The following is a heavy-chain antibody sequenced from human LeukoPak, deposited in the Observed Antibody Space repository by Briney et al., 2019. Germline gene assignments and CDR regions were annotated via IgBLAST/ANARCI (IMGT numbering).Heavy chain of an antibody. CDR1: GYSISSGYY. D-gene: IGHD3-10*01. CDR2: IYHGGST. Sequence: SETLSLTCTVSGYSISSGYYWGWIRQPPGKGLEWIGSIYHGGSTYYNPSLKSRVTISVDTSKNQFSLKLSSVTAADTAVYYCASIASYGSGSFPFDYWGQGTLVTVSS. V-gene: IGHV4-38-2*02. CDR3: ASIASYGSGSFPFDY. J-gene: IGHJ4*02.